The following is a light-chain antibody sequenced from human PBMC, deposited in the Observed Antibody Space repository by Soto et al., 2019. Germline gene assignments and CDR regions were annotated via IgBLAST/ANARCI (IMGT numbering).Light chain of an antibody. J-gene: IGKJ5*01. Sequence: DIQLTQSTSSLSASVGDRVTITCQASQDINNYVNWYQQKAGTAPNLLIYDASTLKPGVPSRFSGSGSGTDFTFTISSLQPEDFATYFCQQSDDLPTFGQGTRLEVK. CDR3: QQSDDLPT. CDR1: QDINNY. CDR2: DAS. V-gene: IGKV1-33*01.